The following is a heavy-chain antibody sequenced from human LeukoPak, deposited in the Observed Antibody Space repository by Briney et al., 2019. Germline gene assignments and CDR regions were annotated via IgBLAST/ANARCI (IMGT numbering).Heavy chain of an antibody. CDR2: IWYDGSNK. CDR1: GFTFSSYG. J-gene: IGHJ4*02. CDR3: AKGRIAVAGTGYYFDY. Sequence: PGGSLRLSCAASGFTFSSYGMHWVRQAPGKGLEWVAVIWYDGSNKYYADSVKGRFTISRDNSKNTLCLQMNSLRAEDTAVYYCAKGRIAVAGTGYYFDYWGQGTLVTVSS. D-gene: IGHD6-19*01. V-gene: IGHV3-33*06.